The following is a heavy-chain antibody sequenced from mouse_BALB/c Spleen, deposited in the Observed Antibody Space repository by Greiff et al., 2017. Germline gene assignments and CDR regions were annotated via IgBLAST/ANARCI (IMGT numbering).Heavy chain of an antibody. CDR1: GYTFTSYW. CDR2: INPSTGYT. CDR3: ARRGYGSSYGYYYAMDY. Sequence: QVQLKQSGAELAKPGASVKMSCKASGYTFTSYWMHWVKQRPGQGLEWIGYINPSTGYTEYNQKFKDKATLTADKSSSTAYMQLSSLTSEDSAVYYCARRGYGSSYGYYYAMDYWGQGTSVTVSS. J-gene: IGHJ4*01. D-gene: IGHD1-1*01. V-gene: IGHV1-7*01.